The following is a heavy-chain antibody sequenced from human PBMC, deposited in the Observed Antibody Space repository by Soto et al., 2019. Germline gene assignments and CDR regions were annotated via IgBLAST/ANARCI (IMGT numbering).Heavy chain of an antibody. CDR3: GRSTYNGAFWG. CDR2: IYYSGST. Sequence: PSETLSLTCTVSGGSISSGGYYWSWIRQHPGKGLEWIGYIYYSGSTYYNPSLKSRVTISVDTSKNQFSLKLSSVTAADTAVYYGGRSTYNGAFWGWGQGTLVTVSS. CDR1: GGSISSGGYY. D-gene: IGHD3-16*01. V-gene: IGHV4-31*03. J-gene: IGHJ4*02.